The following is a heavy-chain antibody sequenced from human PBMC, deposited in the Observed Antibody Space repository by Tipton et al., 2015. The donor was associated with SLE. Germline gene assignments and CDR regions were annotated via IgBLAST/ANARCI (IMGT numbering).Heavy chain of an antibody. CDR1: GFSFSSYA. V-gene: IGHV3-30*03. CDR3: ARKSIAAVGDY. J-gene: IGHJ4*02. Sequence: SLRLSCAASGFSFSSYAMHWVRQAPGKGLEWVAVISYDGSNEYYADSVQGRFTISRDNSKNTLYLQMNSLRAEDTAVYYCARKSIAAVGDYWGQGTLVTVSS. CDR2: ISYDGSNE. D-gene: IGHD6-13*01.